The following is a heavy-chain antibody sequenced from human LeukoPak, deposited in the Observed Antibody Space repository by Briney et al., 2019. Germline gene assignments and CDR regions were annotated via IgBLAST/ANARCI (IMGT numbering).Heavy chain of an antibody. CDR1: GGTFSSYA. CDR2: IIPIFGTA. D-gene: IGHD3-3*01. V-gene: IGHV1-69*13. J-gene: IGHJ4*02. CDR3: ARGGITIFGVVTRHFDY. Sequence: GASVKVSCKASGGTFSSYAISWVRQAPGQGLEWMGGIIPIFGTANYAQRFQGRVTITADESTSTAYMELSSLRSEDTAVYYCARGGITIFGVVTRHFDYWGQGTLVTVSS.